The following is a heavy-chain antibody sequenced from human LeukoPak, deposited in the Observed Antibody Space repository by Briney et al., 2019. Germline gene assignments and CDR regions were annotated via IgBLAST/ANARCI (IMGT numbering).Heavy chain of an antibody. CDR2: IYSGSGYI. J-gene: IGHJ5*02. CDR1: GFTFSIYT. CDR3: ASPSWFDP. Sequence: GGSLRLSCAASGFTFSIYTMNWVRQAPGKGLEWVSSIYSGSGYIHYADSVRGRFTISRDNAKNSLYLQMNSLRAEDTAVYYCASPSWFDPWGQGTLVTVSS. V-gene: IGHV3-21*01.